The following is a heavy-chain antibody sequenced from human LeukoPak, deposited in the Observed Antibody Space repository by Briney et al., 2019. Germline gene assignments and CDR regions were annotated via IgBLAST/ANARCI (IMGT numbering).Heavy chain of an antibody. CDR3: ARVGGDDSYCTNGVCYTPRYYFDY. Sequence: PSETLSPTCAVYGGSFSGYYWSWIRQPPGKGLEWIGEINHSGSTNYNPSLKSRVTISVDTSKNQFSLKLSSVTAADTAVYYCARVGGDDSYCTNGVCYTPRYYFDYWGQGTLVTVSS. CDR1: GGSFSGYY. V-gene: IGHV4-34*01. D-gene: IGHD2-8*01. CDR2: INHSGST. J-gene: IGHJ4*02.